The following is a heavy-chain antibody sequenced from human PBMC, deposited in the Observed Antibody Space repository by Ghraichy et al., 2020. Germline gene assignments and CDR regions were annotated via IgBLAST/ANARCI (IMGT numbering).Heavy chain of an antibody. CDR1: RAPADLHS. D-gene: IGHD2-15*01. CDR2: INPNSGGT. CDR3: AREYCSGGSCYFHFDY. J-gene: IGHJ4*02. Sequence: ASVKVSCKTARAPADLHSHYSVPYAPGQLQKWMGWINPNSGGTNYAQKFQGRVTMTRDTSISTAYMELSRLRSDDTAVYYCAREYCSGGSCYFHFDYWGQ. V-gene: IGHV1-2*02.